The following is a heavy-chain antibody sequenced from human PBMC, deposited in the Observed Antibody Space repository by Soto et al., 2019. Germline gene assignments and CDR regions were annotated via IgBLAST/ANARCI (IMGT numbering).Heavy chain of an antibody. Sequence: EVQLVESGGGLVQPGGSLRLSCAASGFTFSSYWMSWVRQAPGKGLEWVANIKEDGSDMYYVDSVKGRFTISRDNAKNSRYLQMNSLRAEGTAVYYCATEVWVYYDFWSGYSDYWGQGTLVTVSS. D-gene: IGHD3-3*01. CDR3: ATEVWVYYDFWSGYSDY. CDR1: GFTFSSYW. V-gene: IGHV3-7*01. CDR2: IKEDGSDM. J-gene: IGHJ4*02.